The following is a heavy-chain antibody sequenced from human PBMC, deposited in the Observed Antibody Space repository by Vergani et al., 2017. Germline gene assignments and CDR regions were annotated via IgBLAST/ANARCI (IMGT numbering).Heavy chain of an antibody. CDR3: ARVSSWYFDL. Sequence: QVQMVQSGAEVKKPGSSVKVSCKASGGTFSSYAISWVRQAPGQGLEWMGRIITILGIANYAQKFQGRVTITADKSTSTAYMELSSLRSEDTAVYYCARVSSWYFDLWGRGTLVTVSS. CDR1: GGTFSSYA. CDR2: IITILGIA. V-gene: IGHV1-69*04. J-gene: IGHJ2*01.